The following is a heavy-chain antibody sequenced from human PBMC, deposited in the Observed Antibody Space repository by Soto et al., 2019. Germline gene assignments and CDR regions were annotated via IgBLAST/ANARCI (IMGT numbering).Heavy chain of an antibody. V-gene: IGHV1-18*01. J-gene: IGHJ6*02. CDR2: ISAYNGNT. D-gene: IGHD1-26*01. CDR1: GYTFTSYG. CDR3: AREGLVGATLGYYYYGMDV. Sequence: GASVKVSCKASGYTFTSYGISWVRQAPGQGLEWMGWISAYNGNTNYAQKLQGRVTMTTDTSTSTAYMELRSLRSDDTAVYYCAREGLVGATLGYYYYGMDVWGQGTTVTVSS.